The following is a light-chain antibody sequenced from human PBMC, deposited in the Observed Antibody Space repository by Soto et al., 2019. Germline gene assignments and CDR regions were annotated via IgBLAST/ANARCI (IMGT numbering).Light chain of an antibody. CDR2: AAS. Sequence: DIQMTQSPTTLSASVGDRVTITCRASQDIRNFVAWYQQKPGKAPKLLLYAASTLQSGVPSRFSGCGSGTDFTLTINNLQHEDVASYSCQKYSRVPAFGPGTKVEIK. V-gene: IGKV1-27*01. CDR3: QKYSRVPA. CDR1: QDIRNF. J-gene: IGKJ3*01.